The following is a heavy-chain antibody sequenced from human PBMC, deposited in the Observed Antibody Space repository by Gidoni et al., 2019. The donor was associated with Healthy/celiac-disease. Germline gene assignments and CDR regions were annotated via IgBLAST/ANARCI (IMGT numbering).Heavy chain of an antibody. CDR3: ARASYYGDYVDY. CDR2: INPNRGGT. V-gene: IGHV1-2*02. CDR1: GYTFTGDY. D-gene: IGHD4-17*01. Sequence: VQLVQSRAEVQKPGASVTVSCKASGYTFTGDYMHWVRQDPGQWLEWMGWINPNRGGTNFAQKFQGRVTMTRDTSISTAYMELSRLRSDDTAVYYCARASYYGDYVDYWGQGTLVTVSS. J-gene: IGHJ4*02.